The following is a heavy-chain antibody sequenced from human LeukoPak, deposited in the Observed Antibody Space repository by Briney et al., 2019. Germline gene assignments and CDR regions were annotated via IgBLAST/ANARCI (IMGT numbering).Heavy chain of an antibody. CDR3: ARTTVTTYFDN. V-gene: IGHV4-59*01. D-gene: IGHD4-17*01. J-gene: IGHJ4*02. Sequence: SVTLSLTCTVSGGSISSYYWSWIRQPPGKGPEWIAYISDSGSTNYNPSLKSRVTIPVDTSKNQFFLKLSSVTAADTAVYYCARTTVTTYFDNWGQGTLVTVSS. CDR2: ISDSGST. CDR1: GGSISSYY.